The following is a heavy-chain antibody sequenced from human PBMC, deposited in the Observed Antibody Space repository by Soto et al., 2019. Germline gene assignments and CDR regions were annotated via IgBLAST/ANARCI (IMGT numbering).Heavy chain of an antibody. CDR3: TRRGVGATTAFDI. Sequence: GGSLRLSCAASGFTFSDSAMHWVRQASGKGLEWVGRIRSKANSYATAYAASVKGRFTISRDDSKNTAYLQMNSLKTEDTAVYYCTRRGVGATTAFDIWGQGTMVTVSS. J-gene: IGHJ3*02. CDR1: GFTFSDSA. D-gene: IGHD1-26*01. CDR2: IRSKANSYAT. V-gene: IGHV3-73*01.